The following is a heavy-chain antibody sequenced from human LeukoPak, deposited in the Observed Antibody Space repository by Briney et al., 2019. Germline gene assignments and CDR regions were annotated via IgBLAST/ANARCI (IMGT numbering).Heavy chain of an antibody. Sequence: ASVKVSCKASGYTFTSYYMHWVRQAPGQGLEWMGIINPSGGSTSYAQKFQGRVTMTRDTSTSTVYMELSSLRSEDTAVYYCARGPLTMVRGASNWFDPWGQGTLVTVSS. J-gene: IGHJ5*02. D-gene: IGHD3-10*01. CDR2: INPSGGST. CDR3: ARGPLTMVRGASNWFDP. V-gene: IGHV1-46*03. CDR1: GYTFTSYY.